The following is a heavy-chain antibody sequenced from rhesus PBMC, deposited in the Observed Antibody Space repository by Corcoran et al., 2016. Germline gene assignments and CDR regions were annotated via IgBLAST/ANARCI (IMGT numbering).Heavy chain of an antibody. V-gene: IGHV4-80*01. CDR3: TRHNDSPLDS. CDR2: INGNTGNT. D-gene: IGHD1-32*01. J-gene: IGHJ6*01. Sequence: QVLLQESGPGLVKPSETLSLTCTVSGVSFRSHWWTWVRQPPGRGLAWIVEINGNTGNTNYNPSLKSRVTISKDASKNQLSLQLNSMTAADTALYYCTRHNDSPLDSWGQGVVVTVSS. CDR1: GVSFRSHW.